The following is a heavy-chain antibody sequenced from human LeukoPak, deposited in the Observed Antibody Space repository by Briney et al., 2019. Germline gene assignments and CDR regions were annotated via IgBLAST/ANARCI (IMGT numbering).Heavy chain of an antibody. V-gene: IGHV3-30-3*01. Sequence: GGSLRLSCAASGFTFSSYAMHWVRQAPGKGLEWVAVISYDGSNKYYADSVKGRFTISRDNSKNTLYLQMNSLRAEDTAVYYCARDLAVAGRGGSGYWGQGTLVTVSS. D-gene: IGHD6-19*01. CDR3: ARDLAVAGRGGSGY. CDR2: ISYDGSNK. J-gene: IGHJ4*02. CDR1: GFTFSSYA.